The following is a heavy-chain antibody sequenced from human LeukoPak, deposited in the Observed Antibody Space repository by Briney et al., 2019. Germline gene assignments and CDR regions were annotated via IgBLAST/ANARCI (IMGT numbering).Heavy chain of an antibody. V-gene: IGHV1-18*01. J-gene: IGHJ4*02. CDR3: ARGPRYYYDSSGYYYVG. CDR2: ISAYNGNT. D-gene: IGHD3-22*01. CDR1: GYTFTSYG. Sequence: ASVTVSCTASGYTFTSYGISWVRQAPGQGLEWMGWISAYNGNTNCAQKLQGRVTMTTDTSTSTAYMELRSLRSDDTAVYYCARGPRYYYDSSGYYYVGWGQGTLVTVSS.